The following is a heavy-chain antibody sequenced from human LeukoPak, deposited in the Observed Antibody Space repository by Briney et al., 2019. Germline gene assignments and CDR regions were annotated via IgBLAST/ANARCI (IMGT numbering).Heavy chain of an antibody. D-gene: IGHD3-3*01. V-gene: IGHV1-46*01. CDR2: ISPSGGST. J-gene: IGHJ3*02. CDR3: ARAWGYDFWSGPDAFDI. CDR1: GYTFTSYY. Sequence: ASVKVSCKASGYTFTSYYMHWVRQAPGQGLEWMGIISPSGGSTSYAQKFQGRVTMTRDTSTSTVYMELSSLRSEDTAVYYCARAWGYDFWSGPDAFDIWGQGTMVTVSS.